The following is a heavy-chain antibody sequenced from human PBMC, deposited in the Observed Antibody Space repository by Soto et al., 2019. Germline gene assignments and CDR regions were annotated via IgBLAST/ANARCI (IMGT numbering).Heavy chain of an antibody. D-gene: IGHD4-17*01. V-gene: IGHV4-59*08. CDR3: ARLKNDGDYYFDY. CDR2: IYYTGST. Sequence: SETLSLTCTVSGGSISSYYWSWIRQPPGKGLEWIGFIYYTGSTNYNPSLKSRVTISVDTSKNQFSLKLSSVTAADTAVFYCARLKNDGDYYFDYWGQGTLVTVS. CDR1: GGSISSYY. J-gene: IGHJ4*02.